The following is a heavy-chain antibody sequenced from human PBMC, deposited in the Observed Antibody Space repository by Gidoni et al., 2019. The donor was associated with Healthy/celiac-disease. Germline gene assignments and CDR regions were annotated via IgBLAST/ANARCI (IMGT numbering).Heavy chain of an antibody. CDR3: ARVFGDYVWGSYRRARPYYFDY. CDR1: GFTFSSYR. CDR2: ISSSSSYI. V-gene: IGHV3-21*01. Sequence: EVQLVASGGGLVKPGGSLRLSCAASGFTFSSYRMTWVRQAPGKGLEWVSSISSSSSYIYYADSVKGRFTISRDNAKTSLYLQMNSLRAEDTAVYYCARVFGDYVWGSYRRARPYYFDYWGQGTLVTVSS. D-gene: IGHD3-16*02. J-gene: IGHJ4*02.